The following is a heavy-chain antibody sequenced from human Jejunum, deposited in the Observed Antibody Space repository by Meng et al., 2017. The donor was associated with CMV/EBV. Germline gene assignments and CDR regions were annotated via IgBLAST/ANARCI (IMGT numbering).Heavy chain of an antibody. D-gene: IGHD2-15*01. J-gene: IGHJ4*02. Sequence: AASGFSFSTFWMTWVRQAPGKGLEWLANIKEDGGQKTYVDSLTGRFTISRDNAKNSLYLQMNTLRADDTAVHYCVRDAGWFHFDYWGQGTLVTVSS. CDR3: VRDAGWFHFDY. CDR1: GFSFSTFW. CDR2: IKEDGGQK. V-gene: IGHV3-7*01.